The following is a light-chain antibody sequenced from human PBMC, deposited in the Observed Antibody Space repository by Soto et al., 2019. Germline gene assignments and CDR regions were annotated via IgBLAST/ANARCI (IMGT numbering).Light chain of an antibody. CDR3: QQYGSTPYT. J-gene: IGKJ2*01. V-gene: IGKV3-20*01. CDR2: GAS. CDR1: QGISSSY. Sequence: EIVLTQSPGTLSLSLGERATLSCRASQGISSSYLAWYQQKPGQAPMLIIYGASSKAAGIPGRFSGSGSGTDLTLTISRLEHEDCAVYYCQQYGSTPYTFGQGTKLEIK.